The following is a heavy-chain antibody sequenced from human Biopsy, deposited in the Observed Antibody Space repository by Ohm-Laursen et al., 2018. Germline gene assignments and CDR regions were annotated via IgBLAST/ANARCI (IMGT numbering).Heavy chain of an antibody. V-gene: IGHV4-31*03. CDR1: GASVKTSGDF. CDR2: ISYNERT. D-gene: IGHD3-9*01. J-gene: IGHJ2*01. Sequence: TLSLTCSVSGASVKTSGDFWAWTRQRPGKGLEWIGYISYNERTHYNPSLTSRLAISFDTSNNRISLQLRSVSVADTAVYYCVREPKTGTAEAWYFDLWGRGSPVTVPS. CDR3: VREPKTGTAEAWYFDL.